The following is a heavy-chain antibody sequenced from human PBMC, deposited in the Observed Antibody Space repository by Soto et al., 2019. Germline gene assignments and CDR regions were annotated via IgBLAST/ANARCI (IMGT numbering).Heavy chain of an antibody. Sequence: SXRXSCAASGFTFSXSSMNLVLQAPGKGLEWVSSISSSSSYIYYADSVKGRFTISIDNAKNSLYMQMNSLRDEDTAVYYCARVSPLIDYWGQGTLGTVS. CDR1: GFTFSXSS. V-gene: IGHV3-21*01. J-gene: IGHJ4*02. CDR3: ARVSPLIDY. CDR2: ISSSSSYI.